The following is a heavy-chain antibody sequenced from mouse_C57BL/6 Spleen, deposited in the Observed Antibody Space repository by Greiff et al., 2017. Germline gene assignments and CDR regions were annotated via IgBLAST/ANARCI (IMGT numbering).Heavy chain of an antibody. CDR2: IYPGDGDT. J-gene: IGHJ3*01. D-gene: IGHD4-1*01. CDR3: ARKLTGTFAY. V-gene: IGHV1-82*01. Sequence: VQRVESGPELVKPGASVKISCKASGYAFSSSWMNWVKQRPGKGLEWIGRIYPGDGDTNYNGKFKGKATLTADKSSSTAYMQLSSLTSEDSAVYFCARKLTGTFAYWGQGTLVTVSA. CDR1: GYAFSSSW.